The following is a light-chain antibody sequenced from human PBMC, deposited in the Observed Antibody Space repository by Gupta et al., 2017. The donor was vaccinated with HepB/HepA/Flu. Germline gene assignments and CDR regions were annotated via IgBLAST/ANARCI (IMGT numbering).Light chain of an antibody. Sequence: DTQMTQSPSSLSASVGDIVTITCRASQIISSILNWYQQKPGKALKLLIYASSSLQSGVPSRFSGSGSGTDFTLTISSLQPEVFATYYCQQSYSTPPSTFGQGTKLEIK. CDR3: QQSYSTPPST. CDR1: QIISSI. CDR2: ASS. J-gene: IGKJ2*02. V-gene: IGKV1-39*01.